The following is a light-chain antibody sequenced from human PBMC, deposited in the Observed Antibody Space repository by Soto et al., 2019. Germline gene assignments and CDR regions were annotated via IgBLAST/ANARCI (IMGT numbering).Light chain of an antibody. J-gene: IGKJ4*01. V-gene: IGKV1-39*01. CDR3: QQGYSSPPT. Sequence: DIQMTQSPSSLSASVGDRVTITCRASQSISRYLNWYQQKPGRAPKLLIYAASSLQSGVPSRFSGSGSGTDFTLSISSLQPEDFATYYCQQGYSSPPTFGGGTKVQIK. CDR1: QSISRY. CDR2: AAS.